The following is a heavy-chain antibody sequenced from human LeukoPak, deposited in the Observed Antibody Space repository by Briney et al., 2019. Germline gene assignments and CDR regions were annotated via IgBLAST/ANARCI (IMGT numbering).Heavy chain of an antibody. Sequence: SQTLSLTCTVSGASISSAGYYWSWIRQPPGKGLERIGYIYHTGITYYNPSLKSRVTISVDTSKNQFSLKLSSVPAADTAVYYCAGLYNYYFDYWGQGALVTVSS. D-gene: IGHD5-24*01. V-gene: IGHV4-30-4*01. CDR1: GASISSAGYY. CDR2: IYHTGIT. CDR3: AGLYNYYFDY. J-gene: IGHJ4*02.